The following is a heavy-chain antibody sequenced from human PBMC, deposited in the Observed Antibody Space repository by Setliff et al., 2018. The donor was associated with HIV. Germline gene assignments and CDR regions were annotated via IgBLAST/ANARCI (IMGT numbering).Heavy chain of an antibody. CDR1: GFTFGDHW. D-gene: IGHD5-18*01. V-gene: IGHV3-7*03. Sequence: QPGGSLRLSCVASGFTFGDHWMSWVRQAPGKGLEWVASINQDETETPFVDSVKGRFSISRNNTKNSLYLQLNSLRAEDTAVYYCARTMGHVYTAMLKYYYYYYMDVWGKGTTVTVS. CDR3: ARTMGHVYTAMLKYYYYYYMDV. CDR2: INQDETET. J-gene: IGHJ6*03.